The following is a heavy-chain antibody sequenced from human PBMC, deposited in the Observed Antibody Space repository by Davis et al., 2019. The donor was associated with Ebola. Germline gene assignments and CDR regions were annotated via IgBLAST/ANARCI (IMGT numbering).Heavy chain of an antibody. D-gene: IGHD6-19*01. CDR2: INPNSGGT. V-gene: IGHV1-2*02. J-gene: IGHJ3*02. CDR1: GYTFTGYY. CDR3: ARMRAVAEDAFDI. Sequence: ASVKVSCKASGYTFTGYYMHWVRQAPGQGLEWMGWINPNSGGTNYAQKFQGRVTMTRDTSISTAYMELSRLRSDDTAVYYCARMRAVAEDAFDIWGQGTMVTVSS.